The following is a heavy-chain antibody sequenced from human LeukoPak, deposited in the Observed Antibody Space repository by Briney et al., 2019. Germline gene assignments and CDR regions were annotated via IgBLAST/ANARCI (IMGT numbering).Heavy chain of an antibody. CDR2: IYYSGST. D-gene: IGHD3-10*01. Sequence: SETLSLTCTVSGGSISSYYWSWIRQPPGKGLEWIGYIYYSGSTNYNPSLKSRVTISVDTSKNQFSLKLSSVTAADTAVYYCARVFHSMVRGPYDAFDIWGQGTMVTVSS. CDR1: GGSISSYY. CDR3: ARVFHSMVRGPYDAFDI. J-gene: IGHJ3*02. V-gene: IGHV4-59*12.